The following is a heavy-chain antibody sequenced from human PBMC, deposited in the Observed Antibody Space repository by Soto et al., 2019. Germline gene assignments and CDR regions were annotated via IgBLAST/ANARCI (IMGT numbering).Heavy chain of an antibody. D-gene: IGHD4-17*01. CDR1: GFTFSSYA. CDR2: ITGSGGNT. CDR3: AINYGFDY. V-gene: IGHV3-23*01. Sequence: EVQLLESGGGLVQPEGSLRLSCAASGFTFSSYAMNWVRQAPGKGLEWVSAITGSGGNTFYADSVKGRFTISRDNSKNTLYLQMNSLRAEDTAVYYCAINYGFDYWGQGTLVTVSS. J-gene: IGHJ4*02.